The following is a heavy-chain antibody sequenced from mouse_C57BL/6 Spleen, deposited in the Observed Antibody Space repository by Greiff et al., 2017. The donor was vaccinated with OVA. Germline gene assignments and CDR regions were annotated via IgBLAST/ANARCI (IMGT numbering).Heavy chain of an antibody. V-gene: IGHV1-80*01. CDR2: IYPGDGDT. CDR3: AISRYYAMDY. J-gene: IGHJ4*01. Sequence: QVQLKQSGAELVKPGASVKISCKASGYAFSSYWMNWVKQRPGKGLEWIGQIYPGDGDTSYNGKFKGKATLTADKSSSTAYMQLSSLTSEDSAVYFCAISRYYAMDYWGQGTSVTVSS. CDR1: GYAFSSYW. D-gene: IGHD1-1*01.